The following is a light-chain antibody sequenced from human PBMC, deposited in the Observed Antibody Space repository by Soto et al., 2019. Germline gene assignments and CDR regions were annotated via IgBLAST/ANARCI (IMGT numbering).Light chain of an antibody. Sequence: QSALTQPASVSGSPGQSITISCTGTTSDVGSYNLVSWYQQHPGKAPKIMIYDVSKRPSGGSNRFSGSKSGNTASLTISGLQEEEEADYYCCSSSAGRSTQVFGTGTKLTVL. V-gene: IGLV2-23*02. J-gene: IGLJ1*01. CDR1: TSDVGSYNL. CDR3: CSSSAGRSTQV. CDR2: DVS.